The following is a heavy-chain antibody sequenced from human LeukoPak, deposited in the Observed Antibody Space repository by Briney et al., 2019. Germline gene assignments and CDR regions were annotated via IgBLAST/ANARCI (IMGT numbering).Heavy chain of an antibody. Sequence: PGGSLRLSCAASGFTFSSYWMHWVRQAPGKGLVWVSRINSDGGSTSYADSVKGRFTISRYNPKNTLYLQMNSLRPEDAAVYYCTRVRSSGWSYFDYWGQGTLVSVSS. J-gene: IGHJ4*02. V-gene: IGHV3-74*01. CDR1: GFTFSSYW. D-gene: IGHD6-19*01. CDR2: INSDGGST. CDR3: TRVRSSGWSYFDY.